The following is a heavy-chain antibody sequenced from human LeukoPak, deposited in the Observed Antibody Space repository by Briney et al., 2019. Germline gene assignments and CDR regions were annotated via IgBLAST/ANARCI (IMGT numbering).Heavy chain of an antibody. J-gene: IGHJ6*02. D-gene: IGHD6-19*01. Sequence: GASVTVSCTASGYTFTSYDINWVRQAAGQGLEWMGWMNPNSGNTGYAQKFQGRVTMTRNTSISTAYMELSSLRSEDTAVYYCARGASSGWYYYYYYGMDVWGQGTTVTVSS. CDR2: MNPNSGNT. V-gene: IGHV1-8*01. CDR1: GYTFTSYD. CDR3: ARGASSGWYYYYYYGMDV.